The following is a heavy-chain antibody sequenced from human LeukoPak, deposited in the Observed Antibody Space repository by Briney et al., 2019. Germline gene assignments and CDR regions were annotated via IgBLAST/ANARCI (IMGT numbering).Heavy chain of an antibody. CDR1: GFTFSSYW. CDR3: ASSTMVRGVITPYYGMDV. Sequence: GGSLRLSCAASGFTFSSYWMHWVRQARGKGLVWVSRINSDGSSTTYADSVKGRFTISRDNAKNTLYLQMNSLRAEDTAVYYCASSTMVRGVITPYYGMDVWGQGTTVTVSS. CDR2: INSDGSST. D-gene: IGHD3-10*01. J-gene: IGHJ6*02. V-gene: IGHV3-74*01.